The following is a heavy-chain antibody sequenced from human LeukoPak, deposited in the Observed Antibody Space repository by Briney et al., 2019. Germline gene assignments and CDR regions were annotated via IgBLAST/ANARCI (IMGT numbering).Heavy chain of an antibody. Sequence: GASVTVSCTASGYTFTIYDINWVRQAPGQGLEWMGWMNPNSGNTGYAQKFQGRGTMTRNTSISTAYMELSSLRSEDTAVYYCAREDYSNSHGYWGQGTLVTVSS. CDR3: AREDYSNSHGY. CDR2: MNPNSGNT. J-gene: IGHJ4*02. D-gene: IGHD4-4*01. V-gene: IGHV1-8*01. CDR1: GYTFTIYD.